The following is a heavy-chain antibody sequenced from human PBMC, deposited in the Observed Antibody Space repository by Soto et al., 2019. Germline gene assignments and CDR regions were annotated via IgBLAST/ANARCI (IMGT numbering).Heavy chain of an antibody. CDR3: AREGGDYGTLHYYYGMDV. CDR2: IYPGDSDT. J-gene: IGHJ6*02. V-gene: IGHV5-51*01. CDR1: GYSFTSYW. Sequence: GESLKISCKGSGYSFTSYWIGWVRQMPGKGLEWMGIIYPGDSDTRYSPSFQGQVTISADKSISTAYLQWSSLKASDTATYYCAREGGDYGTLHYYYGMDVWGQGTTVTVSS. D-gene: IGHD4-17*01.